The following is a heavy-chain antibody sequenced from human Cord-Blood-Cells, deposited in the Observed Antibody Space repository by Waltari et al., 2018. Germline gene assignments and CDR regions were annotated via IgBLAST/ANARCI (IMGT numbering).Heavy chain of an antibody. V-gene: IGHV2-70*01. CDR3: ARIRSSSSWFDP. Sequence: QVTLRESGPALVKPTQTLTLTCTFSGFSLSTRGMCVSWIRQPPGKALEWLALIDWDDDKYYSTSLKTRLTISKDTSKNQVVLTMTNMDPVDTATYYCARIRSSSSWFDPWGQGTLVTVSS. CDR2: IDWDDDK. D-gene: IGHD6-6*01. CDR1: GFSLSTRGMC. J-gene: IGHJ5*02.